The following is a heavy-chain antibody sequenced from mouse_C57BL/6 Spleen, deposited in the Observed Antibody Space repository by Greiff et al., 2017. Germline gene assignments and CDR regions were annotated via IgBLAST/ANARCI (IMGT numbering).Heavy chain of an antibody. CDR2: ISSGGSYT. J-gene: IGHJ4*01. CDR3: ARHSDYYGSSDAMDY. Sequence: EVKLVESGGDLVKPGGSLKLSCAASGFTFSSYGMSWVRQTPDKRLEWVATISSGGSYTYYPDSVKGRFTISRDNAKNTLYLQMSSLKSEDTAMYYCARHSDYYGSSDAMDYWGQGTSVTVSS. D-gene: IGHD1-1*01. CDR1: GFTFSSYG. V-gene: IGHV5-6*01.